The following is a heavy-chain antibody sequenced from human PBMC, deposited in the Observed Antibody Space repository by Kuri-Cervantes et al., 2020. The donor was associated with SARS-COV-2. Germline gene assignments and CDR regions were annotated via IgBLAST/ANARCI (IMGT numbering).Heavy chain of an antibody. Sequence: SETLSLTCTVSGGSISSGDYYWSWIRQPPGKGLEWIGYIYTSWSTNYNPSLKSRVTISVDTSKNQFSLKLSSVTAADTAVYYCASHRSGYPNWFDPWGQGTLVTVSS. D-gene: IGHD3-3*01. CDR3: ASHRSGYPNWFDP. CDR2: IYTSWST. J-gene: IGHJ5*02. CDR1: GGSISSGDYY. V-gene: IGHV4-30-4*08.